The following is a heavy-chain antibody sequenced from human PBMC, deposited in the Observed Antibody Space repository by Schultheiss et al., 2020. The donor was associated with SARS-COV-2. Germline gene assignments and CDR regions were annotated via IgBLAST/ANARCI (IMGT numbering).Heavy chain of an antibody. CDR3: ARDRVENHNWFDP. CDR1: GGSVSSGSYY. V-gene: IGHV4-31*03. J-gene: IGHJ5*02. D-gene: IGHD1-1*01. Sequence: SQTLSLTCTVSGGSVSSGSYYWSWIRQPPGKGLEWIGYIYYSGSTYYNPSLKSRVTISVDTSKNQFSLKLSSVTAADTAVYYCARDRVENHNWFDPWGQGTLVTVSS. CDR2: IYYSGST.